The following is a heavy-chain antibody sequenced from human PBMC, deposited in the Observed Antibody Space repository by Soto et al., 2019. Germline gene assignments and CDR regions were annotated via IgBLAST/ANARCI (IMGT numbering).Heavy chain of an antibody. Sequence: PSETLSLTCTVSGGSISSYYWSWIRQPPGKGLEWIGYIYYSGSTYYNPSLKSRVTISVDTSKNQFSLKLSSVTAADTAVYYCARGPKYYDFCSGPKYDYWGQGTLVTVSS. V-gene: IGHV4-59*08. J-gene: IGHJ4*02. CDR3: ARGPKYYDFCSGPKYDY. D-gene: IGHD3-3*01. CDR1: GGSISSYY. CDR2: IYYSGST.